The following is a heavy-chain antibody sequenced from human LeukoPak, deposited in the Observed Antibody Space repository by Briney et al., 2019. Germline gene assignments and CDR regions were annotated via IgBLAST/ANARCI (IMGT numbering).Heavy chain of an antibody. Sequence: KASETLSLTCTVSGGSTSSGDYYWSWIRQPPGKGLEWIGYIYYSGSTYYNPSLKSRVTISVDTSKNQFSLKLSSVTAADTAVYYCARETYYYGSGSVHFDYWGQGTLVTVSS. CDR2: IYYSGST. J-gene: IGHJ4*02. CDR3: ARETYYYGSGSVHFDY. CDR1: GGSTSSGDYY. D-gene: IGHD3-10*01. V-gene: IGHV4-30-4*01.